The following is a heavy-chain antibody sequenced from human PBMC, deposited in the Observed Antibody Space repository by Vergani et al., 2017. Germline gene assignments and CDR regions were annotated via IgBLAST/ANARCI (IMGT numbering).Heavy chain of an antibody. Sequence: QVKLQESGPGLVKPSQTLSLTCNVSGYSITSGKYYWTWVRQSPGMGLEWLGYMYYSGATYYSPSLKSRLTISSDTSTNQVSLKLSSVTVADTAIYYCARMGGYDEGDAFRIGYFDSWGPGILVTVSS. V-gene: IGHV4-30-4*08. CDR2: MYYSGAT. CDR3: ARMGGYDEGDAFRIGYFDS. J-gene: IGHJ4*02. CDR1: GYSITSGKYY. D-gene: IGHD3-22*01.